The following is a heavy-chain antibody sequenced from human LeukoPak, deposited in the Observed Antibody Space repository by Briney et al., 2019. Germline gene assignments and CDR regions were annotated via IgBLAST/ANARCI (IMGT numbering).Heavy chain of an antibody. D-gene: IGHD4-17*01. CDR3: ARGDYVIRFDY. V-gene: IGHV4-59*01. Sequence: SETLSLTCTVSGGSISSYYWSWIRQPPGKGLEWIGYIYYSGSTNYNPSLKSRVTISVDTSKNQFSLKLSSVTAADTAVYYCARGDYVIRFDYWGQGTLVTVSS. CDR2: IYYSGST. J-gene: IGHJ4*02. CDR1: GGSISSYY.